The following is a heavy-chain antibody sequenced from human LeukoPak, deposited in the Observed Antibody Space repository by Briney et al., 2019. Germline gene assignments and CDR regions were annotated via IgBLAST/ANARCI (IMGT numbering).Heavy chain of an antibody. CDR2: VSGSGSPT. J-gene: IGHJ4*02. CDR1: GFTSSSYG. D-gene: IGHD3-22*01. V-gene: IGHV3-23*01. CDR3: AKLFGVFGYYDSSGFVAVSPEPDY. Sequence: GGSLRLSCAASGFTSSSYGMNWVRQAPGRGLEWVSAVSGSGSPTYYASSVKGRFTVPRDNSKDRVYLEMNSLRAEDTAVYYCAKLFGVFGYYDSSGFVAVSPEPDYWGQGTLVTVSP.